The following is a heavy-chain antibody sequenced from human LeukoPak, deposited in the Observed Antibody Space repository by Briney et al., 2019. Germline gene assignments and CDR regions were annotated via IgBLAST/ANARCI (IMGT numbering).Heavy chain of an antibody. CDR2: ISYDGSNK. Sequence: GRSLTLSCAASGFTLSSYGMHWVRQAPGKGLEWVAVISYDGSNKYYADSVKGRFTISRDNSKNTLYLQMNSLRAEDTAVYYCAKLTSMTTVTYDAFDIWGQGTMVTVSS. CDR3: AKLTSMTTVTYDAFDI. J-gene: IGHJ3*02. D-gene: IGHD4-17*01. CDR1: GFTLSSYG. V-gene: IGHV3-30*18.